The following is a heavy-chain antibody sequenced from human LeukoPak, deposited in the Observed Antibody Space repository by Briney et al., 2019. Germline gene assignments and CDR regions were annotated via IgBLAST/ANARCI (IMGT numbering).Heavy chain of an antibody. CDR1: GYRFTSYW. Sequence: GESLKISCKGSGYRFTSYWITWVRQMPGKGLEWMGIIYPGDSATRYSPSSQGQVTISADKSISTAYLQWSSLKASDTAMYYCTRRPGNYYDYWGQGTLVTVSS. CDR3: TRRPGNYYDY. J-gene: IGHJ4*02. CDR2: IYPGDSAT. D-gene: IGHD1-26*01. V-gene: IGHV5-51*01.